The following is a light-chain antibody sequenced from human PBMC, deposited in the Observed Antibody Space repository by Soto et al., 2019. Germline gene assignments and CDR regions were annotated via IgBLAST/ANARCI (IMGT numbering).Light chain of an antibody. CDR2: DVS. CDR1: SSDVGGHNL. CDR3: CSYAGSSLGV. J-gene: IGLJ3*02. Sequence: QSALTQPRSVSGSPGQSVTISCTGTSSDVGGHNLVSWYQQHPGKAPKLVIYDVSKWPSGVPVRFFGSKSGNTASLTISGLQAEDEADYYCCSYAGSSLGVFGGGTKLTVL. V-gene: IGLV2-11*01.